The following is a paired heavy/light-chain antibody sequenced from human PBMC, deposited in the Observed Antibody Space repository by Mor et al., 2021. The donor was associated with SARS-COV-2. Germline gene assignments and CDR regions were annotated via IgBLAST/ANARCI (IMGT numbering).Heavy chain of an antibody. Sequence: QLQLQESGPGLVKPSETLSLTCSVSGGSISSSSYYWGWIRQPPGKRLEWIGSIYYSGSTYSNPSLKSRVTISLDTSKNQFSLRLSSVTAADTAVYYCARHPSWGDPGDYWGQGTLVTISS. D-gene: IGHD2-21*02. J-gene: IGHJ4*02. V-gene: IGHV4-39*01. CDR1: GGSISSSSYY. CDR2: IYYSGST. CDR3: ARHPSWGDPGDY.
Light chain of an antibody. J-gene: IGKJ2*01. Sequence: DVVMTQSPLSLPVTLGQPASISCRSSQSLVYSDGNTYLNWFQQRPGHSPRRLIYKVSNRDSGVPDRFSGSGSGTDFTLKISRVEAEDVGVYYCMQGTHWPPMYTFGQGTKLEIK. CDR3: MQGTHWPPMYT. CDR2: KVS. CDR1: QSLVYSDGNTY. V-gene: IGKV2-30*01.